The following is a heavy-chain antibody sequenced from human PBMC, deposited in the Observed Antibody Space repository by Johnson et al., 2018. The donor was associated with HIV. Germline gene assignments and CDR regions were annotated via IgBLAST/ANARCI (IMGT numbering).Heavy chain of an antibody. Sequence: EVQLVESGGGVVQPGRSLRLSCAASGFTFSNYAMIWVRQTPGKGLEFVSGISGSGADSNYADSVQGRFAVSRDNSKNTLYLQMGSLRAEDTAVYYCTKDRIWNYELWEAFDIWGQGTMVTVSS. CDR2: ISGSGADS. V-gene: IGHV3-23*04. CDR3: TKDRIWNYELWEAFDI. J-gene: IGHJ3*02. CDR1: GFTFSNYA. D-gene: IGHD1-7*01.